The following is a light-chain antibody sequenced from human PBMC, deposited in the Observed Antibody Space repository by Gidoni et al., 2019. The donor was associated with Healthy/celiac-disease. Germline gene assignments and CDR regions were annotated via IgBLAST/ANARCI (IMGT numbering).Light chain of an antibody. J-gene: IGLJ1*01. Sequence: SYELTQPLSVSVALGQTARITCGGNNIGSKNVHWYQQKPGHAPVLVIYRDSNRPAGIPERFSGSNSGNTATLTISRAHAGDEADYYCHVCDSITEVFGTGTKVTVL. CDR2: RDS. CDR3: HVCDSITEV. CDR1: NIGSKN. V-gene: IGLV3-9*01.